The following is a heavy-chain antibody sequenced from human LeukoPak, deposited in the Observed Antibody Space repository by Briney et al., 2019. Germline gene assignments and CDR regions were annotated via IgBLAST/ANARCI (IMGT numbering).Heavy chain of an antibody. CDR2: ISGSGGST. V-gene: IGHV3-23*01. CDR3: AKPSVYYDYVWGSYRFDY. Sequence: GGSLRLSCAASGFTFSSYAMSWVRQAPGKGLEWVSAISGSGGSTYYADSVKGRFTISRDNSKNTLYLQMNSLRAEATAVYYCAKPSVYYDYVWGSYRFDYWGQGTLVTVSS. J-gene: IGHJ4*02. CDR1: GFTFSSYA. D-gene: IGHD3-16*02.